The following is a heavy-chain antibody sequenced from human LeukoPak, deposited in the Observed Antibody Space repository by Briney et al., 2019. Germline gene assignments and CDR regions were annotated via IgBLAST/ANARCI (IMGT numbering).Heavy chain of an antibody. CDR3: ARAPYEAFDY. CDR2: IYYSGST. Sequence: SETLSLTCTVSGGSISSYYWSWIRQPPGKGLEWIGYIYYSGSTNYNPSLKSRVTISVDTSQNQFSLKLSSVTAADTAVYYCARAPYEAFDYWGQGTLVTVSS. D-gene: IGHD3-3*01. V-gene: IGHV4-59*01. J-gene: IGHJ4*02. CDR1: GGSISSYY.